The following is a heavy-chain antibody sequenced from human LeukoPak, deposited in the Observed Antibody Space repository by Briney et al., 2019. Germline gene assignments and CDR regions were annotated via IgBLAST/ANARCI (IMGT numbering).Heavy chain of an antibody. CDR3: ERAILWFGAPYYMDV. CDR1: GYTFTGYY. V-gene: IGHV1-2*02. D-gene: IGHD3-10*01. CDR2: INPNSGGT. J-gene: IGHJ6*03. Sequence: GASVKVSCKASGYTFTGYYMHWVRQAPGQGLEWMGWINPNSGGTNYAQKFQGRVTMTRDTSISTAYMELSRLRSDDTAVYYCERAILWFGAPYYMDVWGKGTTVTVSS.